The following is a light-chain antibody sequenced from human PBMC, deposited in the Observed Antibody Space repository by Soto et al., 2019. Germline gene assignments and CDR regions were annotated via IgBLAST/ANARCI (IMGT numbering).Light chain of an antibody. Sequence: EIVLTQSPATLSLSPGERATLSCRASQSVSSYLAWYQQKPGQAPRLLIYDASNRATGIPAGFSGSGSGTDFTITISSLEPEDYAVYYCQQRSSWPPTYTFGQGTKLEIK. V-gene: IGKV3-11*01. J-gene: IGKJ2*01. CDR2: DAS. CDR3: QQRSSWPPTYT. CDR1: QSVSSY.